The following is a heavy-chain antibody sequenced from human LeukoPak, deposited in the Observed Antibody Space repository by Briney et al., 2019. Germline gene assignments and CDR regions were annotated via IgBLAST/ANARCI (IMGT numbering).Heavy chain of an antibody. D-gene: IGHD6-13*01. V-gene: IGHV3-23*01. CDR1: GFTFSDYS. CDR2: ISGSGGST. CDR3: AKDQQAAAAFDY. J-gene: IGHJ4*02. Sequence: GGSLTLPCAASGFTFSDYSMNWVRQAPGKGLEWVSAISGSGGSTYYADSVKGRFTISRDNSKNTLYLQMNSLRAEDTAVYYCAKDQQAAAAFDYWGQGTLVTVSS.